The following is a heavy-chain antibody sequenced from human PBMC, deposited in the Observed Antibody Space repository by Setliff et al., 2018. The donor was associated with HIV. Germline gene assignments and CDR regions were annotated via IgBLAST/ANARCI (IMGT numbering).Heavy chain of an antibody. CDR3: ARVGYNDDSGYPYNWFDP. J-gene: IGHJ5*02. V-gene: IGHV4-59*01. CDR1: GGSIRSYY. D-gene: IGHD3-22*01. Sequence: PSETLSLTCTVSGGSIRSYYWSWIRQPPGKGLEWLGHAHYSGSNKNNPSLRSRISMAVDTSKNQVSLKLSSVTAADTAVYYCARVGYNDDSGYPYNWFDPWGQGTLVTSPQ. CDR2: AHYSGSN.